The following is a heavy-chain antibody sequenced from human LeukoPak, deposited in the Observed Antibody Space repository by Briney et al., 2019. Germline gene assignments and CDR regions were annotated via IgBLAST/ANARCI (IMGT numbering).Heavy chain of an antibody. CDR3: AKLLSDFWSGYHA. D-gene: IGHD3-3*01. V-gene: IGHV3-23*01. CDR1: GFTFNSYA. Sequence: GGSLRLSCAASGFTFNSYAMSWVRQAPGKGLEWVSAISGSGSSTYYTGSVKGRFTISRDDSKSTLYLQMNSLRAEDTAVYYCAKLLSDFWSGYHAWGQGTLVTVSS. J-gene: IGHJ4*02. CDR2: ISGSGSST.